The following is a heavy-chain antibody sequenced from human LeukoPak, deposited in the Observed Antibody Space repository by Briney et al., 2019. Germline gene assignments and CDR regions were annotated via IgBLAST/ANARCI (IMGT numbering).Heavy chain of an antibody. Sequence: ASVNVSCKTSGYTFTGYYIHWVLQAPGQGLEWMGWINPNSGGTNYAQNFQGRVTMTRDTSINTAYMELGRLRSDDTAVYYCARSPGLDTAVVNRPWGQGTLITVSS. CDR1: GYTFTGYY. J-gene: IGHJ5*02. V-gene: IGHV1-2*02. CDR3: ARSPGLDTAVVNRP. CDR2: INPNSGGT. D-gene: IGHD5-18*01.